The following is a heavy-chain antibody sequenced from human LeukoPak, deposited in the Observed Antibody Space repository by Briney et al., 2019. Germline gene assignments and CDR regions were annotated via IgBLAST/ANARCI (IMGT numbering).Heavy chain of an antibody. D-gene: IGHD5-24*01. CDR2: IKQDGSEK. V-gene: IGHV3-7*01. Sequence: PGGSLRLSCAASGFTFSSYSMNWVRQAPGKGLEWVANIKQDGSEKYYVDSVKGRFTISRDNAKNSLYLQMNSLRAEDTAVYYCAREGWLQFYYFDYWGQGTLVTVSS. CDR1: GFTFSSYS. CDR3: AREGWLQFYYFDY. J-gene: IGHJ4*02.